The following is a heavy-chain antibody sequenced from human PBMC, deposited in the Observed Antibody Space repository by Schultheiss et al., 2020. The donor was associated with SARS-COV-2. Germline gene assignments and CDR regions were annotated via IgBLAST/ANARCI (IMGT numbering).Heavy chain of an antibody. J-gene: IGHJ4*02. CDR1: EFTFSSYS. Sequence: GGSLRLSCAASEFTFSSYSMNWVRQAPGKGLEWVSSISSSSSYIYYADSVKGRFTISRDNAKNSLYLQMNSLRAEDTAVYYCARDDSAFGYYDSSGGAFDYWGQGTLVTVSS. V-gene: IGHV3-21*01. D-gene: IGHD3-22*01. CDR2: ISSSSSYI. CDR3: ARDDSAFGYYDSSGGAFDY.